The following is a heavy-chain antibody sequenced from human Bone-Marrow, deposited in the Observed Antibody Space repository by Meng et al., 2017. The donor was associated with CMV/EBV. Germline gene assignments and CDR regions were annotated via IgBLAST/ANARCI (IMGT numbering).Heavy chain of an antibody. CDR1: GGSISSSSYY. J-gene: IGHJ4*02. Sequence: SETLSLTCTVSGGSISSSSYYWGWIRQPPGKGLEWIGSIYYSGSTYYNPSLKSRVTISVDKSKNQFSLKLSSVTAADTAVYYCARVFYGSGWCFDYWGQGTLVTVSS. CDR3: ARVFYGSGWCFDY. D-gene: IGHD6-19*01. CDR2: IYYSGST. V-gene: IGHV4-39*07.